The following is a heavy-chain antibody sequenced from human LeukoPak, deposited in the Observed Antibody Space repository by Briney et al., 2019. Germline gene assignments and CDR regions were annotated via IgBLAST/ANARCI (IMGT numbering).Heavy chain of an antibody. Sequence: GGSLRLSCAASGFTFSSYAMSWVRQAPGKGLEWVSAISGSGGSTYYADSVKGRFTISRDNSKNTLYLQMNSLRAEDTAVYYCAKDTGVGAYCSGGSCYPHDAFDIWGQGTMVTVSS. D-gene: IGHD2-15*01. CDR1: GFTFSSYA. CDR2: ISGSGGST. CDR3: AKDTGVGAYCSGGSCYPHDAFDI. J-gene: IGHJ3*02. V-gene: IGHV3-23*01.